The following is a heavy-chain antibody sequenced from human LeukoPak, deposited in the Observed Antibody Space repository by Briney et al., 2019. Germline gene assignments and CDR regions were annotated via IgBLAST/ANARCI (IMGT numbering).Heavy chain of an antibody. D-gene: IGHD3-10*01. CDR1: GGSFSGYY. CDR2: INHSGST. V-gene: IGHV4-34*01. J-gene: IGHJ3*02. Sequence: SETLSLTCAVYGGSFSGYYWSWIRQPPGKGLEWIGEINHSGSTNYNPSLKSRVTISVDTSKNQFSLKLSSVTAADTAVYYCARHAIITMVRGVIIIDAFDIWGQGTMITVSS. CDR3: ARHAIITMVRGVIIIDAFDI.